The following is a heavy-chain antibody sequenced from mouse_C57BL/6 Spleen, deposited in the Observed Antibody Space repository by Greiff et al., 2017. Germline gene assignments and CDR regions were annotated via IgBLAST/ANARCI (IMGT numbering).Heavy chain of an antibody. J-gene: IGHJ2*01. D-gene: IGHD1-1*01. CDR2: ISSGSSTI. Sequence: DVKLVESGGGLVKPGGSLKLSCAASGFTFSDYGMHWVRQAPEKGLEWVAYISSGSSTIYYADTVKGRFTISRDNAKNTLFLQMTSLRSEDTAMYYCARPITTVNYFDYWGQGTTLTVSS. V-gene: IGHV5-17*01. CDR1: GFTFSDYG. CDR3: ARPITTVNYFDY.